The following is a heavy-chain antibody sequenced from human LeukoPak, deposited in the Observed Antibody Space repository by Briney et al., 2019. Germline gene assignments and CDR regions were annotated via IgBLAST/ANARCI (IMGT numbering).Heavy chain of an antibody. Sequence: PSETLSLTCTVSGGSISSGGYYWSWIRQPPGKGLEWIGYIYHSGSTYYNPSLKSRVTISVDRSKNQFSLKLSSVTAADTAVYYCARAAGHCTSTICYPEYFQHWGQGTLVTVSS. CDR2: IYHSGST. J-gene: IGHJ1*01. CDR1: GGSISSGGYY. CDR3: ARAAGHCTSTICYPEYFQH. D-gene: IGHD2-2*01. V-gene: IGHV4-30-2*01.